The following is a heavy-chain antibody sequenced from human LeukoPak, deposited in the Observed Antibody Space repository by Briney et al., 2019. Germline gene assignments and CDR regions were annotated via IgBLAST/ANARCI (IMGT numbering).Heavy chain of an antibody. CDR3: ARGLRSLTYYYDSSGRYYFDY. D-gene: IGHD3-22*01. CDR2: INHSGST. CDR1: GGSFSGYY. J-gene: IGHJ4*02. Sequence: TSETLSLTCAVYGGSFSGYYWSWIRQPPGKGLEWIGEINHSGSTNYNPSLKSRVTISVDTSKNQFSLKLSSVTAADTAVYYCARGLRSLTYYYDSSGRYYFDYWGQGTLVTVSS. V-gene: IGHV4-34*01.